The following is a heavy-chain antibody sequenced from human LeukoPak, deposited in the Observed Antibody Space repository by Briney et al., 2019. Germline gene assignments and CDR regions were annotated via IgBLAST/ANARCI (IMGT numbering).Heavy chain of an antibody. CDR1: GYTFTSYY. J-gene: IGHJ4*02. CDR3: ARAAMATIKNSFFDY. Sequence: ASVKVSCKASGYTFTSYYMHWVRQAPGQGLEWMGLINPSGGSTSYAQKFQGRVTMTRDTSTSTVYMKLSSLRSEDTAVYDCARAAMATIKNSFFDYWGQGTLVTVSS. D-gene: IGHD5-24*01. CDR2: INPSGGST. V-gene: IGHV1-46*03.